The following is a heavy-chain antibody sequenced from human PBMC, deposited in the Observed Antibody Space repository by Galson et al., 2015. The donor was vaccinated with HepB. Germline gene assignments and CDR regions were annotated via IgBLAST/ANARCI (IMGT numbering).Heavy chain of an antibody. CDR3: ARDIVLMVYAIGNYYYGMDV. J-gene: IGHJ6*02. CDR2: INAGNGNT. V-gene: IGHV1-3*01. Sequence: SVKVSCKASGYTFTSYAMHWVRQAPGQRLEWMGWINAGNGNTKYSQKFQGRVTITRDTSASTAYMELSSLRSEDTAVYYCARDIVLMVYAIGNYYYGMDVWGQGTTVTVSS. D-gene: IGHD2-8*01. CDR1: GYTFTSYA.